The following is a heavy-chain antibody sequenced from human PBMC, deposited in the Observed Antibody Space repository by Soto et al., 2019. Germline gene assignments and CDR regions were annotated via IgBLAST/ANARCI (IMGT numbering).Heavy chain of an antibody. CDR1: GFAFSNYG. CDR3: AKLDEGGLQYAYYAMDV. CDR2: ISYDGSNK. J-gene: IGHJ6*02. V-gene: IGHV3-30*18. D-gene: IGHD2-15*01. Sequence: GGSLRLSCVASGFAFSNYGMHWVRQALGKGLEWVAVISYDGSNKYYADSVKGRFTISRDNSKNTLYLQMTSLRTEDTALYYCAKLDEGGLQYAYYAMDVWGQGTTVTVSS.